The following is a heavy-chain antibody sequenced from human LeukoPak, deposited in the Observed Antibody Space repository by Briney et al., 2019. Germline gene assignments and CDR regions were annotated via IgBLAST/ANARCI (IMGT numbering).Heavy chain of an antibody. Sequence: PGGSLRLSCAASGLTISSYGMHWVRQAPGKGLEWVAFIRYDGSNKYYADSVKGRFTISRDNSRNTLYLQMNSLRAEDTAVYYCARSVTAPGKAFDYWGQGTLVTVSS. D-gene: IGHD6-13*01. CDR1: GLTISSYG. CDR2: IRYDGSNK. J-gene: IGHJ4*02. V-gene: IGHV3-30*02. CDR3: ARSVTAPGKAFDY.